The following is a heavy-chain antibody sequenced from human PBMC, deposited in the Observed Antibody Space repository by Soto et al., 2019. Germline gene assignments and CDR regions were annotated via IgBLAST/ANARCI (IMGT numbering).Heavy chain of an antibody. J-gene: IGHJ6*02. CDR1: GYSFTSYW. V-gene: IGHV5-51*01. CDR3: GRSGEFGELSGYYYGMDV. CDR2: IYPGDSDT. D-gene: IGHD3-10*01. Sequence: GESLKISCKGSGYSFTSYWIGWVRQMPGKGLEWMGIIYPGDSDTRYSPSFQGQVTISADKSISTAYLQWSSLKASDTAMYYCGRSGEFGELSGYYYGMDVWGQGTTVTVSS.